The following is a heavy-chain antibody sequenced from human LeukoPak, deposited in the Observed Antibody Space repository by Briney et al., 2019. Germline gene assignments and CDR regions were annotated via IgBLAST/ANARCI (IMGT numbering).Heavy chain of an antibody. CDR3: ARPLSSAYYFDY. J-gene: IGHJ4*02. D-gene: IGHD6-6*01. CDR1: GFTFSSYA. V-gene: IGHV3-23*01. CDR2: ISGSGGST. Sequence: GGSLRLSCAASGFTFSSYAMSWVRQAPGKGLEWVSAISGSGGSTYYADSVKGRFTISRDNSKNTLYLQMNSLRAEDTAVYYCARPLSSAYYFDYWGQGTLVTVSS.